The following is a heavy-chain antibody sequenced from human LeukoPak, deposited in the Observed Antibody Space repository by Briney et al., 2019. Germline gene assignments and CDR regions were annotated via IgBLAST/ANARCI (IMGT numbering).Heavy chain of an antibody. CDR3: AKDILRGSSDLGYGMDV. J-gene: IGHJ6*02. CDR2: ISWDGGST. D-gene: IGHD6-6*01. V-gene: IGHV3-43*01. Sequence: GGSLRLSCAASGFTFDDYTMHWVRHAPGKGLEWVSLISWDGGSTYYADSVKGRFTISRDNSKNSLYLQMNSLRTEDTALYYCAKDILRGSSDLGYGMDVWGQGTTVTVSS. CDR1: GFTFDDYT.